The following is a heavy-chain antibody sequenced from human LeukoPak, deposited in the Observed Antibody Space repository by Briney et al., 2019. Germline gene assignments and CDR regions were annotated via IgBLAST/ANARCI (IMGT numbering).Heavy chain of an antibody. CDR2: INTSGGST. V-gene: IGHV3-23*01. D-gene: IGHD3-22*01. Sequence: GESLRLSCAASGFTFSSYAMSWVRQAPGKGLEWVSGINTSGGSTAYADSVKGRFTISRDNPRNTLYMQMNSLRAEDTALYYCAIMHPYYDGNGYWVQWGQGALVTVSS. CDR3: AIMHPYYDGNGYWVQ. J-gene: IGHJ4*02. CDR1: GFTFSSYA.